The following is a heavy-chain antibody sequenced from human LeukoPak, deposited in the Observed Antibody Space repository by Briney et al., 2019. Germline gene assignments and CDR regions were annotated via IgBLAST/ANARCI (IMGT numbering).Heavy chain of an antibody. D-gene: IGHD3-3*01. Sequence: PSATLSLTCTVSGGSISSYYWSWIRQPPGKGLEWIGYIYYSGSTNYNPSLKSRVTISVDTSKNQFSLKLSSVTAADTAVYYCAGAGVTIFGVVRGWFDPWGQGTLVTVSS. J-gene: IGHJ5*02. V-gene: IGHV4-59*01. CDR2: IYYSGST. CDR1: GGSISSYY. CDR3: AGAGVTIFGVVRGWFDP.